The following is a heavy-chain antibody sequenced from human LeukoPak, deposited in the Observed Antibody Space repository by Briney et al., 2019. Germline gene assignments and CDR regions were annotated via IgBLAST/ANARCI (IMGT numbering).Heavy chain of an antibody. CDR1: GFTFNCCA. J-gene: IGHJ6*02. Sequence: GGSLRLSCAGSGFTFNCCAMSWVRQAPGKGLEWVSTISGRADATYYADSVRGRFTISRDNSKNTLYLQMNSLRAEDTAVYYCAKGGLAMDVWGQGTTVTVPS. D-gene: IGHD1-26*01. CDR3: AKGGLAMDV. V-gene: IGHV3-23*01. CDR2: ISGRADAT.